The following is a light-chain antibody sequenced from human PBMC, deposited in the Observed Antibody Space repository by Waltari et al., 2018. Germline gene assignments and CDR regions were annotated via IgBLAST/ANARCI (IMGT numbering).Light chain of an antibody. V-gene: IGKV3-15*01. CDR3: QQYNNWPPGT. CDR1: QTIGLS. CDR2: HAS. J-gene: IGKJ1*01. Sequence: TVATQSPATLSVSPGERASLSCRTSQTIGLSLAWYQQKPGQAPRLLIYHASTRATGIPARFSGSGSESEFTLTISSLQSEDVAVYYCQQYNNWPPGTFGQGTRVEI.